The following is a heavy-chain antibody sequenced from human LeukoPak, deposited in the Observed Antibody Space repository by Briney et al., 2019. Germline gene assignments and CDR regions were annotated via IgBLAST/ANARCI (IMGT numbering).Heavy chain of an antibody. D-gene: IGHD3-22*01. V-gene: IGHV3-23*01. Sequence: GGSLRLSCAASGFTFSSYAMSWVRQAPGKGLEWVSAISGSGGSTYYADSVKGRFTISRDNSKNTLYLQMNSLRAEGTAVYYCARIDSSGYYREQGIWGQGTLVTVSS. J-gene: IGHJ4*02. CDR2: ISGSGGST. CDR3: ARIDSSGYYREQGI. CDR1: GFTFSSYA.